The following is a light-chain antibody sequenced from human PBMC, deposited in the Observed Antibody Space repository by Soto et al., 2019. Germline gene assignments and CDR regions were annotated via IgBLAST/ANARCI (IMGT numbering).Light chain of an antibody. V-gene: IGLV1-44*01. CDR3: AAWDDNLNSYV. J-gene: IGLJ1*01. Sequence: QSVLTQPPSASGTPGQRITISCSGINSNVGIYTANWYQHLPGMAPKLLIHSTDHRPSGVLDRFSGSKSGTSASLPISGLQSDDEDADYCAAWDDNLNSYVFGTGTKLTVL. CDR1: NSNVGIYT. CDR2: STD.